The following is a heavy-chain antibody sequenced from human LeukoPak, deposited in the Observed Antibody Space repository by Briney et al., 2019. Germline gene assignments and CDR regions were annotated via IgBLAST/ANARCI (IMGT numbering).Heavy chain of an antibody. CDR3: ARDPAAVSGAFDI. V-gene: IGHV4-39*02. D-gene: IGHD6-13*01. CDR2: IYYSGST. J-gene: IGHJ3*02. Sequence: SETLSPTCTVSGGSISSSSYYWGWIRQPPGKGLEWIGSIYYSGSTYYNPSLKSRVTISVDTSKNQFSLKLSSVTAADTAVYYCARDPAAVSGAFDIWGQGTMVTVSS. CDR1: GGSISSSSYY.